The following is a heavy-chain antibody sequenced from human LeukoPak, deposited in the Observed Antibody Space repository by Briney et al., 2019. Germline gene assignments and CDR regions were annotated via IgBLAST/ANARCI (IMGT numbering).Heavy chain of an antibody. CDR2: IKSKTNGGTP. V-gene: IGHV3-15*01. Sequence: GGSLRLSCVVSGFSFSNAWMTWVRQAPGKGLEWVGRIKSKTNGGTPDYAAPVKGRFTISRDDSQSTLYLQMNSLETEDTATYYCATEGGSGWYGHFDHWGQGTLVTVSS. CDR1: GFSFSNAW. J-gene: IGHJ4*02. D-gene: IGHD6-19*01. CDR3: ATEGGSGWYGHFDH.